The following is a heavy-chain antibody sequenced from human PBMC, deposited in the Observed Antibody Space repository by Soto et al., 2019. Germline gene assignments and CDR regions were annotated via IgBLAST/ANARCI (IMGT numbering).Heavy chain of an antibody. Sequence: SETLSLTCAVYGGSFSGYYWSWIRQPPGKGLEWIGEINHSGSTNYNPSLKSRVTISVDTSKNQFSLKLSSVTAADTAVYYCARHWPDIVVVPAAPPEGIFDYWGQGTLVTVSS. V-gene: IGHV4-34*01. J-gene: IGHJ4*02. CDR1: GGSFSGYY. D-gene: IGHD2-2*01. CDR3: ARHWPDIVVVPAAPPEGIFDY. CDR2: INHSGST.